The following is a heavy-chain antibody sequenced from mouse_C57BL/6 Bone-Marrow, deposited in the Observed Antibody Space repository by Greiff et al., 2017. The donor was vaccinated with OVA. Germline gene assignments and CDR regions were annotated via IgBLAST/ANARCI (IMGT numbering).Heavy chain of an antibody. CDR2: ISSGGSYT. Sequence: EVKLEESGGDLVKPGGSLKLSCAASGFTFSSYGMSWVRQTPDKRLEWVATISSGGSYTYYPDSVKGRFTISRDNAKNTLYLQMSSLKSEDTAMYYCARHSGSYAMDYWGQGTSVTVSS. CDR1: GFTFSSYG. V-gene: IGHV5-6*02. J-gene: IGHJ4*01. CDR3: ARHSGSYAMDY.